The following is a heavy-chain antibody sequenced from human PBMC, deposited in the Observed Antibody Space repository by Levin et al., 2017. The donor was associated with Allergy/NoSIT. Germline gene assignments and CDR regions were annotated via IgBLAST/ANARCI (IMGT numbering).Heavy chain of an antibody. J-gene: IGHJ4*02. CDR3: ASDHYYGSGSYYTD. Sequence: KISCKASGGTFSSYAISWVRQAPGQGLEWMGGIIPIFGTANYAQKFQGRVTITADKSTSTAYMELSSLRSEDTAVYYCASDHYYGSGSYYTDWGQGTLVTVSS. V-gene: IGHV1-69*06. D-gene: IGHD3-10*01. CDR2: IIPIFGTA. CDR1: GGTFSSYA.